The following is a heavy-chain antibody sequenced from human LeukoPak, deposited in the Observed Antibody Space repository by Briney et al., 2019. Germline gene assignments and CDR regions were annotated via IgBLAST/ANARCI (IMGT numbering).Heavy chain of an antibody. Sequence: SVKVSCKASGGTFSSYAISWVRQAPGQGLEWMGGIIPIFGTANYAQKFQGRVTITADESTSTAYMELSSLRSEDTAVYYCARGGRFLEWSDHAFDIWGQGTMVTVSS. J-gene: IGHJ3*02. CDR1: GGTFSSYA. V-gene: IGHV1-69*13. CDR3: ARGGRFLEWSDHAFDI. CDR2: IIPIFGTA. D-gene: IGHD3-3*01.